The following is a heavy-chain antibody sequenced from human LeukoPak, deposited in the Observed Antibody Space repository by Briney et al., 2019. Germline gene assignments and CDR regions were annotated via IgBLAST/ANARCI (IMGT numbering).Heavy chain of an antibody. J-gene: IGHJ5*02. D-gene: IGHD3-22*01. V-gene: IGHV1-2*02. Sequence: ASVKVSCKASGYTFTGYYIHWVRQAPGQGLAWMGLINPNNGGTDYAQKFQGRVTMTRDTSISTVYMELSRLRSDDTAVYYCARDRYYDSSGWFDPWGQGTLVTVSS. CDR1: GYTFTGYY. CDR3: ARDRYYDSSGWFDP. CDR2: INPNNGGT.